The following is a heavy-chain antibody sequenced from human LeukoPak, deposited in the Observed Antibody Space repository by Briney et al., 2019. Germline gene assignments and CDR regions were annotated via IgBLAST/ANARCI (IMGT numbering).Heavy chain of an antibody. J-gene: IGHJ4*02. CDR2: IHYSGST. Sequence: PSETLSLTCAVYGGSFSDYYWSWIRQPPEKGLEWIGYIHYSGSTSYNPSLKSRVTMSVDTSNNQFSLKVSSVTAADTAVYYCARGGNSWYADYWGQGTLVTVSS. D-gene: IGHD6-13*01. V-gene: IGHV4-59*01. CDR1: GGSFSDYY. CDR3: ARGGNSWYADY.